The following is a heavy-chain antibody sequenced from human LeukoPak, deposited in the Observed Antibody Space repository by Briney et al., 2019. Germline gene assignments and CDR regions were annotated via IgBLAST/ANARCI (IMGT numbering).Heavy chain of an antibody. J-gene: IGHJ4*02. CDR2: ISYDGSNK. D-gene: IGHD3-3*01. Sequence: GGSLRLSCAASGFTFSSYGMHWVRQAPGKGLEWVAVISYDGSNKYYADSVKGRFTISRGNSKNTLYLQMNSLRAEDTAVYYCAKDRGYDFWSGYYLDYWGQGTLVTVSS. CDR1: GFTFSSYG. V-gene: IGHV3-30*18. CDR3: AKDRGYDFWSGYYLDY.